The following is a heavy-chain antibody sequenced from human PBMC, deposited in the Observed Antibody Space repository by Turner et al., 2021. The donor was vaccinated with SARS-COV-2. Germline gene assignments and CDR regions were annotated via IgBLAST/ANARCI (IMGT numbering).Heavy chain of an antibody. J-gene: IGHJ4*02. V-gene: IGHV3-48*01. CDR2: IYSSSSTI. Sequence: EVFLVESGRGLVQPGGSLRLSCVASGFTFSTYSMNWVRQAPGKGLEWVSYIYSSSSTIYYADSVKGLFTICRDNAKNSLYLQMNSLRADDTAVYYCASPFDYWGQGTLVTVSS. CDR3: ASPFDY. CDR1: GFTFSTYS.